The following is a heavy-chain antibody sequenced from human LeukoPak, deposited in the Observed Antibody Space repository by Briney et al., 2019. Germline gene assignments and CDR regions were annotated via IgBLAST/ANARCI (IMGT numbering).Heavy chain of an antibody. CDR2: INEDATTI. CDR1: GFAFSAYW. V-gene: IGHV3-74*01. CDR3: VRDLILVWTPGDDFDF. J-gene: IGHJ4*02. Sequence: GGSLRLSCTASGFAFSAYWMHWVRQAPGKGLEGVARINEDATTITYADSVKGRFIISRYNSKKSLYLQMNNLRAEDTAVYYCVRDLILVWTPGDDFDFWGQGTLVIVSS. D-gene: IGHD3-16*01.